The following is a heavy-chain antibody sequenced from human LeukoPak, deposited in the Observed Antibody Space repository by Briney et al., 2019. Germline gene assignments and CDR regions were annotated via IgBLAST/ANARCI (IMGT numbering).Heavy chain of an antibody. V-gene: IGHV3-33*01. D-gene: IGHD1-14*01. Sequence: GGSLRLSCAGSGFTFGGYGMHWFRQTPGKGLEWVAVIAYDGSRGFYADSVKGRFTISRDNSKNTMSVQMDDLRAEDTDVYYCTRYNNDHFDYWGQGTLVTVSA. CDR2: IAYDGSRG. CDR3: TRYNNDHFDY. CDR1: GFTFGGYG. J-gene: IGHJ4*02.